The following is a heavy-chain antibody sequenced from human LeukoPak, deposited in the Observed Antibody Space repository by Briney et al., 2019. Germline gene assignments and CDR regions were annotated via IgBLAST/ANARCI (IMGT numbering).Heavy chain of an antibody. J-gene: IGHJ4*02. CDR2: LSKGSGYI. Sequence: GGSLRLSCAASGFTLSNKYMDWVRQAPGRGLEGVSCLSKGSGYIYYADSVNGRFTISRDNHNNALYLQMNSLTSDDAAIYYLAPAPYSPGWYYFNVWGQGTLVTVSS. CDR1: GFTLSNKY. D-gene: IGHD6-19*01. V-gene: IGHV3-21*01. CDR3: APAPYSPGWYYFNV.